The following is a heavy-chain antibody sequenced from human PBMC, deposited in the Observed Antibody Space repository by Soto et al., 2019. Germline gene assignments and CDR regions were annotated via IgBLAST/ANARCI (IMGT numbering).Heavy chain of an antibody. J-gene: IGHJ4*02. CDR1: GFTFSSYW. V-gene: IGHV3-74*01. CDR2: IKSDGSSI. CDR3: ARGGFSGSGSYIQGDY. D-gene: IGHD3-10*01. Sequence: EVQLVESGGGLVQPGGSLRLSCAASGFTFSSYWMHWVRQAPGKGLVWVSRIKSDGSSISYADSVKGRFTISRDNAKNTQYLQMNSLRAEDTAVYYCARGGFSGSGSYIQGDYWGQGTLVTVSS.